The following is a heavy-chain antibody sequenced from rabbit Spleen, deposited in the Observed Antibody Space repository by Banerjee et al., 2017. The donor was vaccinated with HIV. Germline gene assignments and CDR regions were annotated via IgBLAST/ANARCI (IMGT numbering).Heavy chain of an antibody. Sequence: QEHLVESGGGLVQPEGSLTLTCTASGFTLSRKWMYWVRQAPGKGLEWIAYIYTGDGSTYYANWAKGRFTISQTSSTTVTLQMTSLTAADTATYFCAKDIHDVDLWGPGTLVTVS. V-gene: IGHV1S45*01. J-gene: IGHJ6*01. CDR1: GFTLSRKW. CDR3: AKDIHDVDL. CDR2: IYTGDGST.